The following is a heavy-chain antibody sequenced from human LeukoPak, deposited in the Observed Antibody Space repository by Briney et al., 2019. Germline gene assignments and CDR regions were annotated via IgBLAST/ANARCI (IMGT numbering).Heavy chain of an antibody. CDR1: GFTFDDYA. D-gene: IGHD3-3*01. CDR3: AKGRIDFWSGHYYYGMDV. V-gene: IGHV3-9*01. J-gene: IGHJ6*02. Sequence: GGSLRLSCAASGFTFDDYAMPWVRQAPGKGLEWVSGISWNSGSIGYADSVKGRFTISRDNAKNSLYLQMNSLRAEDTALYYCAKGRIDFWSGHYYYGMDVWGQGTTVTVSS. CDR2: ISWNSGSI.